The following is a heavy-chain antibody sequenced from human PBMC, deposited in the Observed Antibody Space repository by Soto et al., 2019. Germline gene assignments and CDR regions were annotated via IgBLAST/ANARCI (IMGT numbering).Heavy chain of an antibody. CDR2: INHSGST. J-gene: IGHJ4*02. CDR1: GGSFSGYY. D-gene: IGHD3-9*01. Sequence: SDTLSLTCAVYGGSFSGYYWSWIRQPPGKGLEWIGEINHSGSTNYNPSLKSRVTISVDTSKNQFSLKLSSVTAADTAVYYCARADILTGYESLYYFDYWGQGTLVTVSS. CDR3: ARADILTGYESLYYFDY. V-gene: IGHV4-34*01.